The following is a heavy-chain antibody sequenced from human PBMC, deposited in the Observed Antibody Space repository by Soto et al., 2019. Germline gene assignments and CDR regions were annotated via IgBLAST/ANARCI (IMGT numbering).Heavy chain of an antibody. D-gene: IGHD1-7*01. J-gene: IGHJ3*02. CDR1: GFTFSSYS. Sequence: GGSLRLSCAASGFTFSSYSMNWVRQAPGKGLEWVSYISSSSTIYYADSVKGRFTISRDNAKNSQYLQMNSLRAEDTAVYYCARDTQPITGNTYAFDIWGQGTMVTVSS. CDR3: ARDTQPITGNTYAFDI. V-gene: IGHV3-48*01. CDR2: ISSSSTI.